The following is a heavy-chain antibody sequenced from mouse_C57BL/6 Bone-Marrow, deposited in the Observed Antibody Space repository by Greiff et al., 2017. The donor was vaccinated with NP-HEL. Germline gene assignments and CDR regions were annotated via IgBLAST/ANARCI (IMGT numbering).Heavy chain of an antibody. D-gene: IGHD1-1*01. CDR1: GYTFTDYN. V-gene: IGHV1-18*01. CDR3: ARPSYYYGSSYGYCDV. CDR2: INPNNGGT. Sequence: EVQLQQSGPELVKPGASVKIPCKASGYTFTDYNMDWVKQSHGKSLEWIGDINPNNGGTIYNQKFKGKATLTVDKSSSTAYMELRSLTSEDTAVYYGARPSYYYGSSYGYCDVWGTGTTVTVSS. J-gene: IGHJ1*03.